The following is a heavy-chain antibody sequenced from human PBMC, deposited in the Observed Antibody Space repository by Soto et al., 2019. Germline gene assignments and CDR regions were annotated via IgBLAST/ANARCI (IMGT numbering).Heavy chain of an antibody. J-gene: IGHJ3*01. CDR3: VKGVVHDAFDV. CDR2: ISASGGRA. D-gene: IGHD3-10*01. Sequence: EVQLLESAGDLVQPGGSLRLSCGASDVTFSRSAVTWVRQAPGKGLEWVATISASGGRAYYADSVRGRFTISRDKSKNAVSLEMNSLRSEDTALFYCVKGVVHDAFDVWGQGTMVTVFS. V-gene: IGHV3-23*01. CDR1: DVTFSRSA.